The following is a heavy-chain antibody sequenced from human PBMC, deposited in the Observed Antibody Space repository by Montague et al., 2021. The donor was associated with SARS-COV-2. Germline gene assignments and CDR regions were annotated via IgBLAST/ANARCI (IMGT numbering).Heavy chain of an antibody. CDR2: IYYTGST. CDR1: GGAISTSSYD. J-gene: IGHJ3*02. CDR3: ARHGYYETYDAFDI. V-gene: IGHV4-39*01. Sequence: SETLSLTCTVAGGAISTSSYDWGWIRQPPGKGLEWFGSIYYTGSTXYNPSLESRVTISVDTSKNQFSLKLSSVTAADTAVYYCARHGYYETYDAFDIWGQGTMVTVSS. D-gene: IGHD3-22*01.